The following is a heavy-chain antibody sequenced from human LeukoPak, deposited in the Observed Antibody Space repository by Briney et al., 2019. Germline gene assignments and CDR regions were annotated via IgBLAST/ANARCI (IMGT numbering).Heavy chain of an antibody. CDR3: ARHMFDSTSPYDY. Sequence: GASVKVSCKGSGYSFTSYWIAWVRQMPGKGLEWMGIIYPGDSDTRYSPSFQGQVTFSVDKSMSTAYLHWDTLKASDTAFYYCARHMFDSTSPYDYWGQGTLVTVPT. CDR1: GYSFTSYW. J-gene: IGHJ4*02. D-gene: IGHD6-6*01. V-gene: IGHV5-51*01. CDR2: IYPGDSDT.